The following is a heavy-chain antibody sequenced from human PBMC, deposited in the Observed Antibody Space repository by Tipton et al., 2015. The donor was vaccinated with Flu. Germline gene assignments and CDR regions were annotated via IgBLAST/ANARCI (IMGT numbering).Heavy chain of an antibody. V-gene: IGHV3-48*03. CDR3: ARMLGRVAGRGYYGMDV. CDR2: ISSSGSTI. CDR1: GFTFSSYE. Sequence: SLRLSCAASGFTFSSYEMNWVRQAPGKGLEWFSYISSSGSTIYYADSVKGRFTISRDNAKNSLYLQLSSLRAEDTAVYYCARMLGRVAGRGYYGMDVWGQGTTVTVSS. J-gene: IGHJ6*02. D-gene: IGHD2-2*01.